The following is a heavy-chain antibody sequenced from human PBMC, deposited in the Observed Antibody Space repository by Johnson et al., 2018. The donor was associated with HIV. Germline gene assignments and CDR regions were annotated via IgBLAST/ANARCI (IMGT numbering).Heavy chain of an antibody. J-gene: IGHJ3*02. CDR1: GFTFDDYA. CDR3: ARDPNSSNCSGVTCYSAAFDI. V-gene: IGHV3-9*01. CDR2: ISWNSGSI. Sequence: VQLVESGGGLVQPGRSLRLSCAASGFTFDDYAMHWVRQAPGKGLEWVSGISWNSGSIGYADSVKGRFTISRDNSKNTLYLQMDSLRGEYTAVYYCARDPNSSNCSGVTCYSAAFDIWGQGTMVTVSS. D-gene: IGHD2-15*01.